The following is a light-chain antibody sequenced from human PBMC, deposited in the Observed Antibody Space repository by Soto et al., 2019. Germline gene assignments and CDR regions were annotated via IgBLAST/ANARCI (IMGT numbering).Light chain of an antibody. V-gene: IGKV3-11*01. CDR2: DAS. CDR1: QSVSRY. J-gene: IGKJ1*01. Sequence: EIVLTQSPATLSLSPGERATLSCRARQSVSRYLAWYQQKPGQAPRLLMCDASKRATGIPARFSGSGSGTDFTLTISSLEPRDSAVDSCPRRDIWLLTFGQGTKVEIK. CDR3: PRRDIWLLT.